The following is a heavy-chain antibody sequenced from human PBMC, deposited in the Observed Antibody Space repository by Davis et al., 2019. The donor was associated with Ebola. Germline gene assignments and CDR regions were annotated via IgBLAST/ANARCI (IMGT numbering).Heavy chain of an antibody. CDR3: ARATVTPYYYYGMDV. CDR1: GFTFSSYW. V-gene: IGHV3-7*03. D-gene: IGHD4-11*01. Sequence: GESLKISCAASGFTFSSYWMSWVRQAPGKGLEWVANIKQDGSEKYYVDSVKGRFTISRDNAKNSLYLQMNSLRAEDTAVYYCARATVTPYYYYGMDVWGQGTTVTVSS. CDR2: IKQDGSEK. J-gene: IGHJ6*02.